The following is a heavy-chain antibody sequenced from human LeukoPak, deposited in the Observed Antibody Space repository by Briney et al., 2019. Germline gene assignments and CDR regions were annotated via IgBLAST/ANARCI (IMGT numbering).Heavy chain of an antibody. CDR1: GFTFSSYS. J-gene: IGHJ4*02. Sequence: PGGSLRLSCAASGFTFSSYSMNWVRQAPGKGLEWVSYISSSSNTIYYADSVKGRFTISRDNAKNSLYLQMNSLRAEDTAVYYCAKRSSSWYWDYDYWGQGTLVTVSS. CDR3: AKRSSSWYWDYDY. CDR2: ISSSSNTI. D-gene: IGHD6-13*01. V-gene: IGHV3-48*04.